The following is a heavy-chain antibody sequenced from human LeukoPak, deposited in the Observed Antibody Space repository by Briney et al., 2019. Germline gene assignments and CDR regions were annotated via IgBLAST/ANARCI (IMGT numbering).Heavy chain of an antibody. D-gene: IGHD3-16*01. CDR1: GFTFRSWA. J-gene: IGHJ4*02. V-gene: IGHV3-23*01. CDR3: AKAGRVTYYFDY. Sequence: PGGSLTLSCSASGFTFRSWAMMGLRQAPGKGVEWVSATSGSGCSTYYADPVKGRFTITRDNSKSTLYLQMSSLRADDTAVYYCAKAGRVTYYFDYWGRGTVVPVSS. CDR2: TSGSGCST.